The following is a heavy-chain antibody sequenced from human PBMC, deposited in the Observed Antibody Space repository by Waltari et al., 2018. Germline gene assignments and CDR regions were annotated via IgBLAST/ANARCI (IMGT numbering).Heavy chain of an antibody. Sequence: QVQLQESGPGLVKPSETLSLTCTVSGGSISSYYWSWIRQPPGKGLEWIGYIYYSGSTNYNPSLKSRVTISVDTSKNQFSLKLSSVTAADTAVYYCARDRSTVTRRLGWYFDLWGRGTLVTVSS. CDR2: IYYSGST. D-gene: IGHD4-17*01. CDR1: GGSISSYY. CDR3: ARDRSTVTRRLGWYFDL. V-gene: IGHV4-59*01. J-gene: IGHJ2*01.